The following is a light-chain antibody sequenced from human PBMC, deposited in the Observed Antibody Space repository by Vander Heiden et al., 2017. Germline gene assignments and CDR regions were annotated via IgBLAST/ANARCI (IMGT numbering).Light chain of an antibody. V-gene: IGKV1-39*01. Sequence: DILMIQSPSSLSASVGDRVTITCRASQSISSYLNWYQQKPGKAPKLLIYAASSLQSGVPSRFSGSGSGTDFTLTISSLQPEDFATYYCQQSYGTPLTFGPGTKVDIK. J-gene: IGKJ3*01. CDR2: AAS. CDR1: QSISSY. CDR3: QQSYGTPLT.